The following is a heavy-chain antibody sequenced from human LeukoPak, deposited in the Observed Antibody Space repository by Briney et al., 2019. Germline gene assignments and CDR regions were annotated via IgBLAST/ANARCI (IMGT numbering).Heavy chain of an antibody. Sequence: GRSLRLSCVASGFTFSSYAMSWVRQAPGKGLEWVSAISGSGGSTYYADSGRFTISRDNSKNTLYLQMNSLRAEDTAVYYCAKGFWSSSTGCHLPFDFWGQGTLVTVSS. CDR3: AKGFWSSSTGCHLPFDF. CDR2: ISGSGGST. J-gene: IGHJ4*02. V-gene: IGHV3-23*01. CDR1: GFTFSSYA. D-gene: IGHD2-2*01.